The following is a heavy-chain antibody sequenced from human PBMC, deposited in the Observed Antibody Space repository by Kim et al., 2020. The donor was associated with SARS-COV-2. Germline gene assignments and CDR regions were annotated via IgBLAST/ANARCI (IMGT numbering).Heavy chain of an antibody. Sequence: GGSLRLSCAASGFTFSSYGMHWVRQAPGKGLEWVAVIWYDGSNIYYADSVKGRFTISRDNPKNTLYLEMNSLRAEDTAVYYCAKDFGGGPGTDYGGQGTLVTLSS. J-gene: IGHJ4*02. CDR3: AKDFGGGPGTDY. CDR1: GFTFSSYG. D-gene: IGHD3-16*01. V-gene: IGHV3-33*06. CDR2: IWYDGSNI.